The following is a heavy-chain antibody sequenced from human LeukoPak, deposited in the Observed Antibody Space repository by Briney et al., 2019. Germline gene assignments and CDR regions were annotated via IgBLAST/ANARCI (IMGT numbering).Heavy chain of an antibody. J-gene: IGHJ4*02. Sequence: SVKVCCKASGGTFSSYAISWVRQAPGQGVEWMGRIIPILGIANYAQKFQGRVTITADKSTSTAYMELSSLRSEDTAVYYCASLSITIFGVVIAAIDYWGQGTLVTVSS. CDR2: IIPILGIA. CDR1: GGTFSSYA. V-gene: IGHV1-69*04. CDR3: ASLSITIFGVVIAAIDY. D-gene: IGHD3-3*01.